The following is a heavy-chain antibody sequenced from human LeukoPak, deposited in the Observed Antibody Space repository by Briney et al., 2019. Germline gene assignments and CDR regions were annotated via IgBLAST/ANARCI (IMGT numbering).Heavy chain of an antibody. Sequence: PSETLSLTCTVSGGSITSHYWSWVRQLPGKGLEWIAYLFDSVRTKDNPSLKSRLTLSADTSKNQFSLRLNSVTAADTAVYYCATIKRGSIFGYFDFWGQGIKVTVSS. J-gene: IGHJ4*02. CDR2: LFDSVRT. CDR1: GGSITSHY. D-gene: IGHD5-18*01. V-gene: IGHV4-59*11. CDR3: ATIKRGSIFGYFDF.